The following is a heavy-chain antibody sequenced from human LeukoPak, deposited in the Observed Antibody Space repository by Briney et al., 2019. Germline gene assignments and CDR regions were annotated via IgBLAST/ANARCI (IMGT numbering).Heavy chain of an antibody. CDR1: GYTFTGYY. Sequence: ASVKVSCKASGYTFTGYYMHWVRQAPGQGLEWKGRINPNSGGTNYAQKFQGRVTMTRDTSISTAYMELSRLRSDGTAVYYCARGVVGGGDFDYWGQGTLVTVSS. D-gene: IGHD1-26*01. J-gene: IGHJ4*02. CDR3: ARGVVGGGDFDY. CDR2: INPNSGGT. V-gene: IGHV1-2*06.